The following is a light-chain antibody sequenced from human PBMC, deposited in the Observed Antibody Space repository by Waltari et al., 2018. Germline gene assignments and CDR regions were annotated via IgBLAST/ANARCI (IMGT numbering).Light chain of an antibody. Sequence: SALTQPPSASGSPGQSVTISCTGTSSDVGGYIYVSWYQQHPGKAPKRLIYGVSKRPSGVPDRFAGSKPGHPASLTVSGLQAEDEADYYCTSYAGSDNMVLFGGGTKLAVL. J-gene: IGLJ2*01. CDR2: GVS. CDR3: TSYAGSDNMVL. V-gene: IGLV2-8*01. CDR1: SSDVGGYIY.